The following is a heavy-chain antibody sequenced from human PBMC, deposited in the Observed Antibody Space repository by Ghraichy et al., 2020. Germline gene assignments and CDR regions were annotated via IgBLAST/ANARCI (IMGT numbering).Heavy chain of an antibody. Sequence: GGSLRLSCAASGFIFSSYSMNWVRQAPGKGLEWVSYISGSSSTIHYADSVKGRFTISRDNAKNSLYLQMSSLRDEDTAVYYCARDFYGTSGSYYGLSEYWGQGALVTVSS. CDR2: ISGSSSTI. J-gene: IGHJ4*02. CDR3: ARDFYGTSGSYYGLSEY. D-gene: IGHD1-26*01. CDR1: GFIFSSYS. V-gene: IGHV3-48*02.